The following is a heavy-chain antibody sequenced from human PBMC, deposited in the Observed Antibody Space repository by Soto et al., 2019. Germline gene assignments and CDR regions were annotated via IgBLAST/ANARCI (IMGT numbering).Heavy chain of an antibody. J-gene: IGHJ4*02. CDR2: VSATAGTT. Sequence: GGSLRLSSAASGFTFSNYAISWVRQAPGKGLEWVSLVSATAGTTYYTDSVKGRITISRDNSRNTVYLQMNSLRADDTAVYYCAKDRLAGGFDYWGQGTLVTVSS. CDR1: GFTFSNYA. D-gene: IGHD3-16*01. V-gene: IGHV3-23*01. CDR3: AKDRLAGGFDY.